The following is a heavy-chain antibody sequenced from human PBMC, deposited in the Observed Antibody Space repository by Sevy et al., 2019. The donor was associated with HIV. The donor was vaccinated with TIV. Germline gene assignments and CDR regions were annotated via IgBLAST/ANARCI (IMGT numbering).Heavy chain of an antibody. V-gene: IGHV3-21*01. CDR2: ISSSSGYI. J-gene: IGHJ2*01. CDR1: GFTFSTYS. Sequence: GGSLRLSCAASGFTFSTYSMTWVRQVPGKGLEWVSSISSSSGYIYYRDSVKGRFTISRDNAKSSLYLQMNSLRAEDTAVYYCARDSTPPWSGASMYWYFDLWGRGTLVTVSS. D-gene: IGHD3-3*01. CDR3: ARDSTPPWSGASMYWYFDL.